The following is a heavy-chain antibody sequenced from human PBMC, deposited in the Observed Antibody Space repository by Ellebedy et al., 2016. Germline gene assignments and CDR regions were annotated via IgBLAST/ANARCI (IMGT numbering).Heavy chain of an antibody. CDR3: ARGSDYYVYYFDY. CDR1: GGSISSSSYY. J-gene: IGHJ4*02. Sequence: SETLSLTCTVSGGSISSSSYYWGWIRQPPGKGLEWIGTIYYSGSTYYNPSVKSRVTMSVDTSKNQFSLRLSSVTAADTAMYYCARGSDYYVYYFDYWGQGTLVTVSS. V-gene: IGHV4-39*07. D-gene: IGHD3-22*01. CDR2: IYYSGST.